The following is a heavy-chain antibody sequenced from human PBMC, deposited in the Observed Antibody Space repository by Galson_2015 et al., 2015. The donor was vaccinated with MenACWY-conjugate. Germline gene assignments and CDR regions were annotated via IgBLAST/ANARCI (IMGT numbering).Heavy chain of an antibody. J-gene: IGHJ6*02. CDR3: ARGSDGSFHYYYYGMDV. Sequence: SVKVSCKASGYTFTSYYMHWVRQAPGQGLEWMGIINPSGGSTSYAQKFQGRVTMTRDTSTSTVYMELSSLRSEDTAVYYCARGSDGSFHYYYYGMDVWGQGTTVTVSS. CDR1: GYTFTSYY. V-gene: IGHV1-46*01. CDR2: INPSGGST. D-gene: IGHD1-26*01.